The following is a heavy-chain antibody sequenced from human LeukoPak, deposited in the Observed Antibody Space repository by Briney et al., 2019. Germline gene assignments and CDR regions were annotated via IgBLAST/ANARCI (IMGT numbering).Heavy chain of an antibody. CDR2: ISGDGGRT. CDR3: VRWLRPYGFFDY. Sequence: GGSLRLSCAALGFSFSNYGMSWVRQAPGKGLEWVSAISGDGGRTFYADAVKGRFTISRDNSENTLYLQMNSLRVEDTAVYYCVRWLRPYGFFDYWGQGTLVTVSS. V-gene: IGHV3-23*01. CDR1: GFSFSNYG. J-gene: IGHJ4*02. D-gene: IGHD5-24*01.